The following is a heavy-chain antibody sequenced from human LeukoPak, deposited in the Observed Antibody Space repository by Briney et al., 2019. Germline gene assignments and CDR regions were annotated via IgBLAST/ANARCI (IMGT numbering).Heavy chain of an antibody. V-gene: IGHV1-24*01. CDR3: ATRVYYDSSGYYFDY. D-gene: IGHD3-22*01. CDR2: FDPEDGET. J-gene: IGHJ4*02. Sequence: ASVKVSCKASGGTFSSYAISWVRQAPGQGLEWMGGFDPEDGETIYAQKFQGRVTMTEDTSTDTAYMELSSLRSEDTAVYYCATRVYYDSSGYYFDYWGQGTLVTVSS. CDR1: GGTFSSYA.